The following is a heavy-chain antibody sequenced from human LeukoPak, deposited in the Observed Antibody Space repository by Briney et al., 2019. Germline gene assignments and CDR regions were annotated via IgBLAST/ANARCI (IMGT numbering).Heavy chain of an antibody. CDR2: IYPGDSDT. Sequence: GESLKISCKGSGYSFTSYWIGWVRQMPGKGPEWMGIIYPGDSDTRYSPSFQGQVTISADKSISTAYLQWSSLKASDTAMYYCARTRGGYYDSSGLDYWGQGTLVTVSS. CDR3: ARTRGGYYDSSGLDY. D-gene: IGHD3-22*01. J-gene: IGHJ4*02. CDR1: GYSFTSYW. V-gene: IGHV5-51*01.